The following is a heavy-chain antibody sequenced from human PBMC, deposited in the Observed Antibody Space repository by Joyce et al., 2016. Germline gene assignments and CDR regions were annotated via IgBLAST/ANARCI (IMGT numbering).Heavy chain of an antibody. CDR3: AREYCSSASCYEEGIYYYYYGMDV. Sequence: QVQLVESGGGVVQPGRSLRLSCAASGFTFSYYAMHWVRQAPGKGLEWVSVISFDGSNKYYADTVKGRFNISRDNSKGRLYLQMSSLAAKDTAVYYRAREYCSSASCYEEGIYYYYYGMDVWGQGTTVTVSS. CDR1: GFTFSYYA. D-gene: IGHD2-2*01. CDR2: ISFDGSNK. V-gene: IGHV3-30*04. J-gene: IGHJ6*02.